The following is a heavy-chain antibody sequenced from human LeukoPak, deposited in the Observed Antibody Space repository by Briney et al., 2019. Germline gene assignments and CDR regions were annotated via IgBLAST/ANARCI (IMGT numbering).Heavy chain of an antibody. Sequence: GGSLRLSCAASGFTFSSYSMNWVRQAPGKGLEWVSSISSSSSYIYYADSVKGRFTISRDNAKNSLYLQMNSLRAEDTAVYYCARDPQLLWFGEPINYYYYYGMDVWGQGTTVTVSS. CDR3: ARDPQLLWFGEPINYYYYYGMDV. CDR1: GFTFSSYS. CDR2: ISSSSSYI. D-gene: IGHD3-10*01. V-gene: IGHV3-21*01. J-gene: IGHJ6*02.